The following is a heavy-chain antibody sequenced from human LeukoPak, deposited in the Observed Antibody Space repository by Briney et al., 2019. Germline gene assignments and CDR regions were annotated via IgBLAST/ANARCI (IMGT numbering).Heavy chain of an antibody. CDR2: ISYDGRTT. V-gene: IGHV3-30*03. J-gene: IGHJ4*02. CDR3: TRDGIVGARSFDS. Sequence: GGSLRLSCAASGFTFSIFWMHWVRQAPGKGLVWVAAISYDGRTTYYADSVKGRFTISKDTSKNTLYLEMDSLRPEDTAIYYCTRDGIVGARSFDSWGQGILVTVSS. CDR1: GFTFSIFW. D-gene: IGHD1-26*01.